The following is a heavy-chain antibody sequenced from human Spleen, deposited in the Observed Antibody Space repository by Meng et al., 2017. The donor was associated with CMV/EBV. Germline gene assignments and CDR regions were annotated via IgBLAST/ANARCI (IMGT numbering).Heavy chain of an antibody. V-gene: IGHV3-30*04. D-gene: IGHD2-21*02. J-gene: IGHJ4*02. CDR2: ISYDETDK. Sequence: SCAASGFTFSSYAMHWVRQAPGKGLEWVAVISYDETDKYYADSVQGRFTISRDNSKSILYLHMNSLRAEDTAIYYCTTFHTADSFDYWGQGSLVTVSS. CDR1: GFTFSSYA. CDR3: TTFHTADSFDY.